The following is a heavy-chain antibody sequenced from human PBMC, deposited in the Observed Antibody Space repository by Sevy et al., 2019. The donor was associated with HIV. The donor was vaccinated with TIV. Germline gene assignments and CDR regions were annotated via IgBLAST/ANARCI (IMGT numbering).Heavy chain of an antibody. V-gene: IGHV4-30-4*01. CDR1: GGSISSGDYY. J-gene: IGHJ4*02. Sequence: SETLSLTCTVSGGSISSGDYYWSWIRQPPGKGLEWIGYIYYSGSTYYNPSLKSRVTISVDTSKNQFSLKLSFVTAADTAVYYCARESSTTPGYFDYWGQGTLVTVSS. D-gene: IGHD5-12*01. CDR3: ARESSTTPGYFDY. CDR2: IYYSGST.